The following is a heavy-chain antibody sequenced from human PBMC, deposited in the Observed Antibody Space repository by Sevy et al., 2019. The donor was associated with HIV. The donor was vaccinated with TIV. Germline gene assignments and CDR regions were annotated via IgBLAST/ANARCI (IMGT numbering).Heavy chain of an antibody. CDR2: ISTSGGNT. CDR3: AKIYEQHLASYYYGMDV. J-gene: IGHJ6*02. CDR1: GFTFSNYA. V-gene: IGHV3-23*01. Sequence: GGSLRLSCAASGFTFSNYAMTWVRQAPGKGLEAVSSISTSGGNTYYVDSGKGRFTISRDNSKNTLSLQMTRLRAEDTAVYYCAKIYEQHLASYYYGMDVWGQGTTVTVSS. D-gene: IGHD6-13*01.